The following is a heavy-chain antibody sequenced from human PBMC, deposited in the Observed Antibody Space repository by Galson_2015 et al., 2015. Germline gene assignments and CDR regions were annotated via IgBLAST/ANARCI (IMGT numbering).Heavy chain of an antibody. J-gene: IGHJ1*01. CDR2: VSKDGNEK. D-gene: IGHD2-15*01. Sequence: SLRLSCAASGFRFTSYALHWIRQAPGKGLEWVAVVSKDGNEKHYADSVSGRFIISRDNFENTLDLQLNSVRDDDTAVYYCAREYSVGFFHHWG. V-gene: IGHV3-30-3*01. CDR3: AREYSVGFFHH. CDR1: GFRFTSYA.